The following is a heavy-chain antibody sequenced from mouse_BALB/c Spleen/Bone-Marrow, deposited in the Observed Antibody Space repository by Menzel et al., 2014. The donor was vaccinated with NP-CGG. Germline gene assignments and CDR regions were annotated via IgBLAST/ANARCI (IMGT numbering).Heavy chain of an antibody. Sequence: SGAELARPGASVKLSCKASGYTFTSYWMQWVKQRPGQGLEWMGAIYPGDGDTRFTQRFKGKATLTADKSSSTAYMQLSSLASEDSAVYYCARAKRYGEMDYWGQGTSVTVSS. CDR1: GYTFTSYW. D-gene: IGHD2-14*01. CDR3: ARAKRYGEMDY. CDR2: IYPGDGDT. J-gene: IGHJ4*01. V-gene: IGHV1-87*01.